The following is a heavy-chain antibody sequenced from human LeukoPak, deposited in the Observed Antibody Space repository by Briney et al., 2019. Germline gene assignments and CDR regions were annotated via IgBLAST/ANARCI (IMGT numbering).Heavy chain of an antibody. Sequence: ASVKVSCKASGYTFTGYYMHWVRQAPGQGLEWTGWINPNSGGTNYAQKFQGRVTMTRDTSISTAYMELSRLRSDDTAVYYCARDRTGITGIDIDYWGQGTLVTVSS. CDR2: INPNSGGT. J-gene: IGHJ4*02. V-gene: IGHV1-2*02. D-gene: IGHD1-20*01. CDR3: ARDRTGITGIDIDY. CDR1: GYTFTGYY.